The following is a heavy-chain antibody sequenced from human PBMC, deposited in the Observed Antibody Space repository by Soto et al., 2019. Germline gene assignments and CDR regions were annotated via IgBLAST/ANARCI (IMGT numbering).Heavy chain of an antibody. CDR3: ARQRTTVVTQAYFDY. J-gene: IGHJ4*01. V-gene: IGHV4-39*01. Sequence: SETLSLTCIVSGESISSSIYYWGWIRQPPGKGLEWIGSIYHSGRTYYNPSLKSRFSISIDTSKNQFSLKLSSVTAADTALYYCARQRTTVVTQAYFDYWGHGTLVTVSS. D-gene: IGHD2-21*02. CDR2: IYHSGRT. CDR1: GESISSSIYY.